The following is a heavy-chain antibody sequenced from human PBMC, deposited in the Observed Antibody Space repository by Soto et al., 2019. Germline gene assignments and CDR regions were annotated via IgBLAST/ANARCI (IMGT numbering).Heavy chain of an antibody. D-gene: IGHD1-26*01. CDR2: IYPGDSDT. CDR3: ARPVVGANYYYGMDV. Sequence: PGESLKISCKGSGYSFTSYWIGWVRQMPGKGLEWMGIIYPGDSDTRYSPSFQGQVTISADKSISTAYLQWSSLKASDTAMYYCARPVVGANYYYGMDVWGQGTTVTVSS. CDR1: GYSFTSYW. J-gene: IGHJ6*02. V-gene: IGHV5-51*01.